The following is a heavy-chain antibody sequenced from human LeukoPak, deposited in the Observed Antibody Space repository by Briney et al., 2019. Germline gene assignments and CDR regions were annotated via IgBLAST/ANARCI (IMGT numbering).Heavy chain of an antibody. CDR2: ISGSGGNT. CDR3: AKEQFLRYFHRNWYYFDH. CDR1: RFTFSAYS. J-gene: IGHJ4*02. Sequence: QPGGSLSLSCAASRFTFSAYSMTWVRQAPGKGLEWVSAISGSGGNTYYADSVKGRFTISRDNSKNTLYLQMNSVRAEDTAVYYCAKEQFLRYFHRNWYYFDHSGRGTLVTVSS. D-gene: IGHD3-9*01. V-gene: IGHV3-23*01.